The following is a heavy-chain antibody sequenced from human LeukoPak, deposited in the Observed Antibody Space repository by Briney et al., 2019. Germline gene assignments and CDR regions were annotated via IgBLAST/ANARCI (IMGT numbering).Heavy chain of an antibody. CDR3: VRDAGGY. V-gene: IGHV3-30*10. Sequence: GGSLRLFCAASGFTFSTYAMHWVRQAPGKGLEWVAVISSDGNKKFYTDSVKGRFTISRDNSRNTLYLQINGLRAEDTAVYYCVRDAGGYWGQGTPVTVSS. CDR1: GFTFSTYA. CDR2: ISSDGNKK. J-gene: IGHJ4*02.